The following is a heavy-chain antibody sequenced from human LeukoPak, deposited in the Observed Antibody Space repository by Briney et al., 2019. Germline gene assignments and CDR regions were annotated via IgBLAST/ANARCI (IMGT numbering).Heavy chain of an antibody. CDR3: ARHGYIQFWLY. CDR1: GASISRDTYF. V-gene: IGHV4-39*01. Sequence: PSETLSLTCTASGASISRDTYFWGWIRQSPEKGLEWIGSIDSSGTTHYNSSLKSRVIISVDTSKNQVSLNLTSVTSADTAAYYCARHGYIQFWLYWGQGTQVIVSS. J-gene: IGHJ4*02. D-gene: IGHD5-18*01. CDR2: IDSSGTT.